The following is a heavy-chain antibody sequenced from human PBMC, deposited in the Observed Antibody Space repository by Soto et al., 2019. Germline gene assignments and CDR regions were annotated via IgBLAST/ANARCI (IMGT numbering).Heavy chain of an antibody. V-gene: IGHV3-23*01. CDR1: AFSFSTYA. J-gene: IGHJ6*03. CDR3: ARNPTSTRRYMDV. Sequence: DVQLLESGGNLVQPGGSLRLSCAASAFSFSTYAMTWVRQAPGKGLEWVSTISSSGATTHSADSVKGRFTISRDNSNNTLYLQMDSLRADDTAVYYCARNPTSTRRYMDVWGKGTTVTVSS. CDR2: ISSSGATT.